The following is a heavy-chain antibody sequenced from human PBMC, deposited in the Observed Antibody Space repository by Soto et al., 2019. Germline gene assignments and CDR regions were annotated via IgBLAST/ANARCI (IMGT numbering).Heavy chain of an antibody. CDR3: ARSIDSSTSPLDR. J-gene: IGHJ5*02. D-gene: IGHD2-2*01. CDR2: MNPRSGGT. V-gene: IGHV1-2*02. Sequence: APVKLASTASGSAFRDAYMHLVRQAPGQGLEWMGWMNPRSGGTKYAQAFQDRVTMTRDASISTAYMEVTSLRHGDTAVYFCARSIDSSTSPLDRLGPGALVTVSS. CDR1: GSAFRDAY.